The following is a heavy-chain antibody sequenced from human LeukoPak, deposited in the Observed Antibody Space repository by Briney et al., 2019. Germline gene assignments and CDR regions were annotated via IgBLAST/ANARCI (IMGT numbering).Heavy chain of an antibody. CDR3: ARAIDYYGSGSYYSMDV. J-gene: IGHJ6*03. CDR1: GYTFTSYY. Sequence: ASVKVSCKASGYTFTSYYISWVRQAPGQGLEWMAWISAYNGNTNYAQKFQGRVTMTTDTSTSTAYMDLRSLRSDDTAVYYCARAIDYYGSGSYYSMDVWGKGTTVTISS. CDR2: ISAYNGNT. V-gene: IGHV1-18*01. D-gene: IGHD3-10*01.